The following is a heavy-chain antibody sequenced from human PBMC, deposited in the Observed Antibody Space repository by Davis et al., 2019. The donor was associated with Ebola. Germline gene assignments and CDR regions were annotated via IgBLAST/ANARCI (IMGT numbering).Heavy chain of an antibody. CDR2: INPKTGAT. CDR1: GYSFTAFF. CDR3: ARDGQQQLLVDTWFDP. J-gene: IGHJ5*02. Sequence: AASVKVSCKASGYSFTAFFMHWVRQAPGQGLEWMGRINPKTGATKYSQKFQGRVTMTRDSSINTAYMEVGSLRSDDTAVYFCARDGQQQLLVDTWFDPWGQGTLVIVSS. D-gene: IGHD6-13*01. V-gene: IGHV1-2*06.